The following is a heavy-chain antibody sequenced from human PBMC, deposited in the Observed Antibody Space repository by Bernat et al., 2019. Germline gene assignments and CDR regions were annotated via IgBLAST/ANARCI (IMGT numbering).Heavy chain of an antibody. V-gene: IGHV3-66*01. D-gene: IGHD3-22*01. CDR2: IYSGSST. J-gene: IGHJ4*02. CDR1: GFTVSSNY. Sequence: EVQLVESGGGLVQPGGSLRLSCAASGFTVSSNYMSWVRQAPGKGLEWVSVIYSGSSTYYADSVKGRFTISRDNSKNTLYLQMNSLRAEDTAVYYCARVRSGYLYYFDYWGQGTLVTVSS. CDR3: ARVRSGYLYYFDY.